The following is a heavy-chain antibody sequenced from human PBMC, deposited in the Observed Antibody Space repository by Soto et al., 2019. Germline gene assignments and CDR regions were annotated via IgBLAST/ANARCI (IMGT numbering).Heavy chain of an antibody. CDR1: GFTFNSYA. D-gene: IGHD2-2*01. Sequence: EVQLLESGGGLVQPGGSLRLSCAASGFTFNSYAMSWVRLAPGKGLEWVSTISGVGDSTYYADSVKGRFTISRDNSKNTLYLQMSSLRAEDTAVYYCAKDRDIVVLSAAKGGRTAFDYWGQGPLVTVSS. V-gene: IGHV3-23*01. J-gene: IGHJ4*02. CDR2: ISGVGDST. CDR3: AKDRDIVVLSAAKGGRTAFDY.